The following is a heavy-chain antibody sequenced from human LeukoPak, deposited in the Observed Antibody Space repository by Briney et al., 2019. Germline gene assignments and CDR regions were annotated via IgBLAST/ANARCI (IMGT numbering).Heavy chain of an antibody. V-gene: IGHV4-34*01. CDR1: GGSFSGYY. CDR2: INHSGST. D-gene: IGHD2-2*01. J-gene: IGHJ6*04. CDR3: ARGRGYCSSTSCPQGYYYGMDV. Sequence: KPSETLSLTCAVYGGSFSGYYWSWLRQPPGKGLEWIGEINHSGSTNYNPSLKSRVTISVDTSKNQFSLKLSSVTAADTAVYYCARGRGYCSSTSCPQGYYYGMDVWGKGTTVTVSS.